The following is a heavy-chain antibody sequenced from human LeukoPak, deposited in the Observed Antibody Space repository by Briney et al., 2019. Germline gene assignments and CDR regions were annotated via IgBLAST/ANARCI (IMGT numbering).Heavy chain of an antibody. D-gene: IGHD3-22*01. V-gene: IGHV1-18*01. CDR3: ARDSVTMIVVADSPIDY. CDR2: ISAYNGNT. J-gene: IGHJ4*02. Sequence: ASVKVSCKASGYTFTSYGISWVRQAPGQGLEWMGWISAYNGNTNYAQKLQGRVTMTTDTSTSTAYMELRSLRSDDTAVYYCARDSVTMIVVADSPIDYWGQGTLVTVSS. CDR1: GYTFTSYG.